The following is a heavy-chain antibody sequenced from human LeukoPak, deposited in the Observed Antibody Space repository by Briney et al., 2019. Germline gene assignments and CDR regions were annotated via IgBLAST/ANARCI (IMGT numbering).Heavy chain of an antibody. Sequence: GASVKVSCKASGYTFTGCYMHWVRQAPGQGLEWMGWINPNSGGTNYAQKFQGRVTMTRDTSISTAYMELSRLRSDDTAVYYCAREDTAMVQYYFDYWGQGTLVTVSS. V-gene: IGHV1-2*02. CDR3: AREDTAMVQYYFDY. J-gene: IGHJ4*02. CDR1: GYTFTGCY. D-gene: IGHD5-18*01. CDR2: INPNSGGT.